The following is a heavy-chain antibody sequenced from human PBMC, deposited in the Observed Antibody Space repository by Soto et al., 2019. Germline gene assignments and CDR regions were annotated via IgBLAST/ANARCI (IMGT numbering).Heavy chain of an antibody. CDR2: IWYDGSKE. D-gene: IGHD3-16*02. CDR1: GFTFKNYG. V-gene: IGHV3-33*01. Sequence: QVQLVESGGGVVQPGRSLRLSCAAAGFTFKNYGMHWVRQAPGKGLEWVAIIWYDGSKEYYADSVKGRFTISKDNSKNILYLQMNSLRVEDTGVYYCATSQPGVMVADWGQGTQVTVSS. J-gene: IGHJ4*02. CDR3: ATSQPGVMVAD.